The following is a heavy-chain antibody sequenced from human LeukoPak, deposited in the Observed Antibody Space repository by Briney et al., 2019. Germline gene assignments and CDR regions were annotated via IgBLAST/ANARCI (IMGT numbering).Heavy chain of an antibody. CDR3: ARGILLGMWNAFDI. V-gene: IGHV1-2*02. D-gene: IGHD7-27*01. Sequence: ASVKVSCKASGYTFTGYYIHWVRQARGQGLEWMGSINPNSGGINDAQKFQGRVTMTRDTDISTVYMELSSLTSCDTAVYYCARGILLGMWNAFDIWGQGTMVTVSS. CDR1: GYTFTGYY. CDR2: INPNSGGI. J-gene: IGHJ3*02.